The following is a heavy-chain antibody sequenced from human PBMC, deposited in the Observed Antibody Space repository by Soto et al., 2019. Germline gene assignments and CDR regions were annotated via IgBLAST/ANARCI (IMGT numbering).Heavy chain of an antibody. D-gene: IGHD3-10*01. Sequence: GGSLRLSCAVSGFTIRSTYFSWVRQAPGKGLEWVSVIFRTGNTFYTDSVKGRFTISRDTSETMVYLQMNSLTAEDTAVYYCGKEEWFGESRGPSNWGQGTLVTVSS. J-gene: IGHJ4*02. CDR1: GFTIRSTY. V-gene: IGHV3-53*01. CDR2: IFRTGNT. CDR3: GKEEWFGESRGPSN.